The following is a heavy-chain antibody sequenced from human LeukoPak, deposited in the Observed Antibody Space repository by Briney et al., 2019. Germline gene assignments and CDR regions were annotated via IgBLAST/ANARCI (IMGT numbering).Heavy chain of an antibody. V-gene: IGHV3-74*01. CDR3: VRLYAF. Sequence: VQPGGSLRLSCTASGFTFSNYFMHWVRQVPGEGPVWVSRITGDGSSTSYADSVKGRFTISRDNAKNTLYLQMNSLRAEDTALYYCVRLYAFWGQGTLVTVSS. CDR2: ITGDGSST. J-gene: IGHJ4*02. D-gene: IGHD2/OR15-2a*01. CDR1: GFTFSNYF.